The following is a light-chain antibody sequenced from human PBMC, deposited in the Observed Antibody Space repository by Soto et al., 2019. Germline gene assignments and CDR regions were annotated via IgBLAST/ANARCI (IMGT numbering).Light chain of an antibody. J-gene: IGKJ4*01. Sequence: DIQMTQSPSSLSASVGDRVTITCRASQGISNHLAWYQQKPGRAPNLLIYTASTLQSGVPCRFSGSGFGPDFTHPISSLQPEDVATYYRQQYTSAPHGLNLITFGGGTEVEIK. CDR1: QGISNH. CDR3: QQYTSAPHGLNLIT. V-gene: IGKV1-27*01. CDR2: TAS.